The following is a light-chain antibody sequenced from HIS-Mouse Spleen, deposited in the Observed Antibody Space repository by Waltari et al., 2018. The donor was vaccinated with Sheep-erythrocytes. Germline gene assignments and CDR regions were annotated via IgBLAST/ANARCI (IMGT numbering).Light chain of an antibody. J-gene: IGLJ1*01. V-gene: IGLV2-11*01. Sequence: QSALTQPRSVSGSPGPSVTISCTGTSSDVGCYNYVPWYQQHPGKAPKLMIYDVRQRPSGVPDRFSGSKSGNTASLTISGLQAEDEADYYCCSYAGSYTYVFGTGTKVTVL. CDR2: DVR. CDR3: CSYAGSYTYV. CDR1: SSDVGCYNY.